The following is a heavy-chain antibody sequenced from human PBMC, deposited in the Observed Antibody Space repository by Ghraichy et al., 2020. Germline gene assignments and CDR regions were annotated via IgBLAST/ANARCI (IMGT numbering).Heavy chain of an antibody. V-gene: IGHV1-8*01. CDR2: MNPNSGNT. J-gene: IGHJ4*02. Sequence: ASVKVSCKASGYTFTSYDINWVRQATGQGLEWMGWMNPNSGNTGYAQKFQGRVTMTRNTSISTAYMELSSLRSEDTAVYYCARGREVLISFSYYYDSSGYYTSDVFDYWGQGTLVTVSS. CDR1: GYTFTSYD. D-gene: IGHD3-22*01. CDR3: ARGREVLISFSYYYDSSGYYTSDVFDY.